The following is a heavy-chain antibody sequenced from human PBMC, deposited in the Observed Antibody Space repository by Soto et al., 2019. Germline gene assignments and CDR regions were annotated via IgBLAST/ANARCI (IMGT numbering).Heavy chain of an antibody. J-gene: IGHJ6*02. CDR2: IIPIFNVP. CDR3: ARDNGDSSYYYYGMDV. Sequence: QVHLVQSGAEVKKSGSSVKVSCKASEGTFSSYGINWVRQAPGQGLEWMGRIIPIFNVPDFAQTFQDRVTITAEESTSTAYMELSSLRSDDTAVYYCARDNGDSSYYYYGMDVWGQGTTVTVSS. CDR1: EGTFSSYG. V-gene: IGHV1-69*12. D-gene: IGHD4-17*01.